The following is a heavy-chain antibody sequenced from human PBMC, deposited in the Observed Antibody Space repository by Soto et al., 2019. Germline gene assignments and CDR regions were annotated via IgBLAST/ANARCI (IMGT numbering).Heavy chain of an antibody. J-gene: IGHJ4*02. CDR3: ARDRTAGATATRGFFDY. CDR2: IIPIFGTA. CDR1: GGTFSTYA. Sequence: QVQLVQSGAEVKKPGSSVKVSCKASGGTFSTYAISWVRQAPGQGLEWMGGIIPIFGTANYAQKFQGRVTVTADESTSTAYMELSSLGSEDTALYYCARDRTAGATATRGFFDYWGQGTLVTVSS. D-gene: IGHD6-13*01. V-gene: IGHV1-69*01.